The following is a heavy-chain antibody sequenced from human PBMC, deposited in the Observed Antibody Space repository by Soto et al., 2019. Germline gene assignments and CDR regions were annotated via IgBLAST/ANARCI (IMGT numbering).Heavy chain of an antibody. CDR1: GDSVSSNSAA. CDR2: TYYRSKWYN. V-gene: IGHV6-1*01. CDR3: ARAHDVAGTEGDYYYYGMDV. Sequence: SQTLSLTCAISGDSVSSNSAAWNWIRQSPSRGLEWLGRTYYRSKWYNDYAVSVKSRITINPDTSKNQFSLQLNSVTPEDTAVYYCARAHDVAGTEGDYYYYGMDVWGQGTTVTVSS. D-gene: IGHD6-19*01. J-gene: IGHJ6*01.